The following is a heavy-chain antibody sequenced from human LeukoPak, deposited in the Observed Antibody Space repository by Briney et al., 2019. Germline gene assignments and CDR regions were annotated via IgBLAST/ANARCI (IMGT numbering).Heavy chain of an antibody. D-gene: IGHD3-10*01. CDR3: ARSLLWFGELPYTPFDY. V-gene: IGHV4-59*12. Sequence: SETLSLTCTVSGGSISSYYWSWIRQPPGKGLEWIGYIYYSGSTNYNPSLKSRVTISVDTSKNQFSLKLSSVTAADTAVYYCARSLLWFGELPYTPFDYWGQGTLVTVSS. J-gene: IGHJ4*02. CDR1: GGSISSYY. CDR2: IYYSGST.